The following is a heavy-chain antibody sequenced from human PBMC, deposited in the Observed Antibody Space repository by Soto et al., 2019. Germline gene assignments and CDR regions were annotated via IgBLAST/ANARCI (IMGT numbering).Heavy chain of an antibody. CDR1: GFTFSSYG. D-gene: IGHD3-10*01. CDR2: ISYDGSNK. V-gene: IGHV3-30*18. J-gene: IGHJ3*02. CDR3: AKGSLWFGEIGDAFDI. Sequence: GGSLRLSCAASGFTFSSYGMHWVRQAPGKGLEWVAVISYDGSNKYYADSVKGRFTISRDNSKNTLYLQMNSLRAEDTAVYYCAKGSLWFGEIGDAFDIWGQGTMVTVS.